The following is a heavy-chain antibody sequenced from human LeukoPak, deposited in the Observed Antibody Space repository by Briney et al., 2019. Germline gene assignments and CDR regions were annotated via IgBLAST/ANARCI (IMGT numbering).Heavy chain of an antibody. D-gene: IGHD4-17*01. CDR3: AKEGPTTVTRCGMDV. Sequence: GRSLRLSCAASGFTFDDYAMHWVRQAPGKGLEWVSGISWNSGSIGYADSVKGRFTISRDSAKNSLYLQMNSLRAEDTALYYCAKEGPTTVTRCGMDVWGQGTTVTVSS. V-gene: IGHV3-9*01. CDR1: GFTFDDYA. CDR2: ISWNSGSI. J-gene: IGHJ6*02.